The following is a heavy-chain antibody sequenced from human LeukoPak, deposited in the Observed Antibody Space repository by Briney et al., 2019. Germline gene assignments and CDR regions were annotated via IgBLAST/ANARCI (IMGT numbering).Heavy chain of an antibody. CDR3: ARSPPSTGYDRFDT. CDR2: ISAFNGNT. D-gene: IGHD5-12*01. J-gene: IGHJ4*02. Sequence: ASVKVSFKASGYIFINYGISWVRQAPGQGLEWMGLISAFNGNTNYARNFQDRVTMTTDTSTSTAYMELTSLSSDDTAVYYCARSPPSTGYDRFDTWGQGTLVTVSS. V-gene: IGHV1-18*01. CDR1: GYIFINYG.